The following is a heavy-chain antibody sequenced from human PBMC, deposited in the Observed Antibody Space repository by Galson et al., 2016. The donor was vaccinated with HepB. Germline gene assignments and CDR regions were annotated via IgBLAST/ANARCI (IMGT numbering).Heavy chain of an antibody. CDR2: ISSSKTYI. Sequence: SLRLSCAASGFTFKTYTMNWVRQAPGTAPEWVSSISSSKTYIYYADSVRGRFTVYRDNAKDSLYLHMYSLRAEYTATYYCAREGTVVKPTDPVSAFDFWGQGTVVTVSS. CDR1: GFTFKTYT. D-gene: IGHD3-3*01. CDR3: AREGTVVKPTDPVSAFDF. V-gene: IGHV3-21*01. J-gene: IGHJ3*01.